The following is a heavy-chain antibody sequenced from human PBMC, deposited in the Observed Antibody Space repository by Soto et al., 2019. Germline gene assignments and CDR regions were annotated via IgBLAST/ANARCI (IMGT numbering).Heavy chain of an antibody. V-gene: IGHV4-34*01. Sequence: SETLSLTCAVYGGSFSGYYWSWIRQPPGKGLEWIGEINHSGSTNYNPSLKSRVTISVDTSKNQFSLKLSSVIAADTAVYYCARESEDLGRYYMDVWGKGTTVTVSS. D-gene: IGHD2-15*01. CDR3: ARESEDLGRYYMDV. CDR1: GGSFSGYY. J-gene: IGHJ6*03. CDR2: INHSGST.